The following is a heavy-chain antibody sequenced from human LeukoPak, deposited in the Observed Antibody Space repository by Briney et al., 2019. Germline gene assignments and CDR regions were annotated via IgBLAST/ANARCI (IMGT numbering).Heavy chain of an antibody. V-gene: IGHV3-15*01. D-gene: IGHD3-3*01. CDR2: IKSKTDGGTT. J-gene: IGHJ4*02. Sequence: PGGSLRLSCAASGFTFSSYWMSWVRQAPGKGLEWVGRIKSKTDGGTTDYAAPVKGRFTISRDDSKNTLYLQMNSLKTEDTAVYYCTGSLLWSGYFGYWGQGTLVTVSS. CDR1: GFTFSSYW. CDR3: TGSLLWSGYFGY.